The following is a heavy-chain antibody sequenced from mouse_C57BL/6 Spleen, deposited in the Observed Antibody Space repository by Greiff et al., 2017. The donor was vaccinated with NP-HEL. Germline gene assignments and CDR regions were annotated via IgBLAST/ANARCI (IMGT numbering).Heavy chain of an antibody. CDR1: GFTFSDYG. J-gene: IGHJ4*01. D-gene: IGHD2-3*01. V-gene: IGHV5-17*01. Sequence: VQLVESGGGLVKPGGSLKLSCAASGFTFSDYGMHWVRQAPEKGLEWVAYISSGSSTIYYAVTVKGRFTISRDNAKNTLFLQMTSLRSEDTAMYYCARDYDGYRAMDYWGQGTSVTVSS. CDR2: ISSGSSTI. CDR3: ARDYDGYRAMDY.